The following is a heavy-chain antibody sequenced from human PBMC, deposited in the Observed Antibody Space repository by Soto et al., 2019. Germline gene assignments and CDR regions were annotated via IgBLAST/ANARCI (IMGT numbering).Heavy chain of an antibody. CDR3: ARGGWSLDY. V-gene: IGHV4-59*11. CDR1: GGSIISHY. J-gene: IGHJ4*02. CDR2: IHYSGST. Sequence: QVQLQESGPGLVKPWETLSLTCSVSGGSIISHYWSWIRQPPGKGLEWIGYIHYSGSTDYNPSLKSRLPISVDTSKTQFSLKLSAVTAADTAVYYCARGGWSLDYWGRGTLGTVSS. D-gene: IGHD2-15*01.